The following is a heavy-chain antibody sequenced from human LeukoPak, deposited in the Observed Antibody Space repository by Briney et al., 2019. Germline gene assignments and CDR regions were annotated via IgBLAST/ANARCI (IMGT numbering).Heavy chain of an antibody. J-gene: IGHJ4*02. CDR3: ARGPHYYGSGSTIDY. V-gene: IGHV4-30-4*08. Sequence: SETLSLTCAVYGGTFSAYYWSWIRQPPGKGLEWLGYIYYSGSTYYNPSLKSRVTISVDTSKNQFSLKLSSVTAADTAVYYCARGPHYYGSGSTIDYWGQGTLVTVSS. D-gene: IGHD3-10*01. CDR2: IYYSGST. CDR1: GGTFSAYY.